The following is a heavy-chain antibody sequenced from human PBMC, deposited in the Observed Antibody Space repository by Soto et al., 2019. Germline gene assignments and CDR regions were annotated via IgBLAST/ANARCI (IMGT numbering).Heavy chain of an antibody. Sequence: KTSETLSLTCTVSGGSISSHNWSWVRQPPGKGLEWKGHSYYRGSTSYNPSLRIRSTISVDTSNNQFSLTLNSVTTSATAAYYCERDGREAPGRDGWGQG. CDR3: ERDGREAPGRDG. CDR1: GGSISSHN. D-gene: IGHD1-26*01. J-gene: IGHJ6*02. CDR2: SYYRGST. V-gene: IGHV4-59*11.